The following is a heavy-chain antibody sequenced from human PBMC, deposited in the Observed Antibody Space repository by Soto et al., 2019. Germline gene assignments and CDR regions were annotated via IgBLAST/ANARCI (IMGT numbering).Heavy chain of an antibody. CDR1: GGSISSSDYS. D-gene: IGHD6-25*01. J-gene: IGHJ5*02. CDR2: FYHSASI. Sequence: LSLTCTVSGGSISSSDYSWGWIRQPPGKGLEWIGSFYHSASIYYNPSLKSRVTISVDASKNQFSLRLSSVTAAGTAVYYCARHRNISAGAMSCALLTSLFDLYREGSLVTVSS. V-gene: IGHV4-39*01. CDR3: ARHRNISAGAMSCALLTSLFDL.